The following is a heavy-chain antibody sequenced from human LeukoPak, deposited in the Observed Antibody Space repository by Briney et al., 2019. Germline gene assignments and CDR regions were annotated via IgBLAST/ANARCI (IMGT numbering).Heavy chain of an antibody. CDR1: GYNFIHFY. D-gene: IGHD6-13*01. CDR3: ARGATRLATAGAEFDA. CDR2: INSNSGET. J-gene: IGHJ4*02. Sequence: SVPDSFMSTGYNFIHFYMHWVRPAPGQRLDWMGRINSNSGETSFALSFQGRVTMTRDTSINTAYMELGRLTSDDTAVYFCARGATRLATAGAEFDAGGEGTLVIVSS. V-gene: IGHV1-2*06.